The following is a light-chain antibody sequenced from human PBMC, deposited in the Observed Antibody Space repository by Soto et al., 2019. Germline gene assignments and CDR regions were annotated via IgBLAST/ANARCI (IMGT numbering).Light chain of an antibody. J-gene: IGKJ5*01. CDR3: QQYGSSLIT. V-gene: IGKV3-20*01. CDR1: QSVSSSY. CDR2: GAS. Sequence: EIALPQSPGTLSLSPGERATLSCRASQSVSSSYLAWYQQKPGQAPRLLIYGASSRATGIPDRFSGSGSGTDFTLTISRVEPEDFAVYYCQQYGSSLITFGQGTRLEIK.